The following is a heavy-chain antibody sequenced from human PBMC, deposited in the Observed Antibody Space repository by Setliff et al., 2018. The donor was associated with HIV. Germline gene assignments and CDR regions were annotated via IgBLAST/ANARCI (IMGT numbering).Heavy chain of an antibody. D-gene: IGHD3-3*01. V-gene: IGHV4-59*12. J-gene: IGHJ3*01. Sequence: PSETLSLTCTVSGGSISSYYWSWIRQPPGKGLEWIGYIYYSGSTSYNPSLRSRVTMSIDASKNHFSLKLTSVTAADTAVYYCARPLTTSYNFWGDAFALWGQGTMVTVSS. CDR1: GGSISSYY. CDR3: ARPLTTSYNFWGDAFAL. CDR2: IYYSGST.